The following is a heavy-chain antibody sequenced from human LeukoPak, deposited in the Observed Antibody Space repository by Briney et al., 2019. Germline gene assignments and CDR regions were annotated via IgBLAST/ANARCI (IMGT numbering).Heavy chain of an antibody. CDR3: AKDLRAGWSMDV. J-gene: IGHJ6*02. D-gene: IGHD6-19*01. V-gene: IGHV3-30*18. CDR1: GFTFSSYG. Sequence: GGSLRLSCAASGFTFSSYGMHWVRQAPGKGMEWVAVISDDGSNNYYADSVKGRFTISRDNSKNTLYLQMNSLRAEDTAVYYCAKDLRAGWSMDVWGQGTTVTVSS. CDR2: ISDDGSNN.